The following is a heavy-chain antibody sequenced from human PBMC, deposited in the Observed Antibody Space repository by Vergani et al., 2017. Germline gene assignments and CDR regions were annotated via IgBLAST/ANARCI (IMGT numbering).Heavy chain of an antibody. CDR2: IVWSNDAV. V-gene: IGHV3-9*01. CDR3: ARDGRIDAEGTELDY. D-gene: IGHD1-14*01. Sequence: EEQLVESGGGFVQPGRSLRLSCAASGFNFEACTMHWVRQVPGKGPEWVSGIVWSNDAVLYAASVKGRFTISRDNAKNMMYLQLNSLRDEDTAVYYCARDGRIDAEGTELDYWGQGTLVTVSS. CDR1: GFNFEACT. J-gene: IGHJ4*02.